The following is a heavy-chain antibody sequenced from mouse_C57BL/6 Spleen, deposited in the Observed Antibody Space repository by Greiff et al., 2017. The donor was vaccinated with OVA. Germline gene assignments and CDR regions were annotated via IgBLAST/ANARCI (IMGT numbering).Heavy chain of an antibody. CDR2: INYDGSST. V-gene: IGHV5-16*01. CDR1: GFTFSDYY. J-gene: IGHJ2*01. Sequence: EVKLVESEGGLVQPGSSMKLSCTASGFTFSDYYMAWVRQVPEKGLEWVANINYDGSSTYYLDSLKSRFIISRDNAKNILYLQMSSLKSEDTATYYCERVISLYYFDYWGQGTTLTVSS. D-gene: IGHD6-5*01. CDR3: ERVISLYYFDY.